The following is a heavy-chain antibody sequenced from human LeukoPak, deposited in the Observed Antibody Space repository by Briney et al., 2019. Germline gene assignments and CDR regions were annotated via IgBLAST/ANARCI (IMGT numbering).Heavy chain of an antibody. V-gene: IGHV3-64D*06. CDR2: ISSNGDST. Sequence: GGSLRLSCSASGFTFSSYAMHWVRQAPGKGLEYVSAISSNGDSTYYADSVKGRFTISRDNFRNTLYLQMRSLRAEETPLYYCVKDLSYGHEVYYGMDVWGQGTTVTVSS. CDR1: GFTFSSYA. J-gene: IGHJ6*01. D-gene: IGHD5-18*01. CDR3: VKDLSYGHEVYYGMDV.